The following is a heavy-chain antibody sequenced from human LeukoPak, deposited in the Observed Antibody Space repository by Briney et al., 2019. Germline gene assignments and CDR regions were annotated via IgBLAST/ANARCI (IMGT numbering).Heavy chain of an antibody. Sequence: ASVKVSCKASGYTFTSYGISWVRQAPGQGLEWMGWISGYNGNTNYAQKFQGRVTMTTDTSTSTAYMELRSLRSDDTAVYYCARDPTIFGVAVTNWFDPWGQETLVTVSS. CDR1: GYTFTSYG. V-gene: IGHV1-18*01. D-gene: IGHD3-3*01. J-gene: IGHJ5*02. CDR3: ARDPTIFGVAVTNWFDP. CDR2: ISGYNGNT.